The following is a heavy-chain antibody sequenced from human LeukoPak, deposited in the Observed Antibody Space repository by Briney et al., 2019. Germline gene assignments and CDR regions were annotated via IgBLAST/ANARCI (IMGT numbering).Heavy chain of an antibody. CDR3: ARVVDTHFDY. J-gene: IGHJ4*02. D-gene: IGHD5-18*01. V-gene: IGHV3-23*01. Sequence: GGSLRLSCAASGFTFNTYAMSWVRQAPGKGLEWVSAISSSGGSTFHADSVKGRFTISRDNAKNTLYLQMNSLRAEDTAVYYCARVVDTHFDYWGQGTLVTVSS. CDR2: ISSSGGST. CDR1: GFTFNTYA.